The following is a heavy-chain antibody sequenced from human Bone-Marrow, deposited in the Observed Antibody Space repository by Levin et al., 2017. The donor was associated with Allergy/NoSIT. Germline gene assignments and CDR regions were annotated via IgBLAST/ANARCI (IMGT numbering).Heavy chain of an antibody. CDR1: GYSFSRNW. CDR3: ARQGRDSDAFDV. J-gene: IGHJ3*01. Sequence: GESLKISCEGSGYSFSRNWIAWVRQMPGKGLEWMGIIFPGDSETRYSPSFQGQITISADKSISIAYLQWSSLKASDTAIYYCARQGRDSDAFDVWGQGTMVTVSS. D-gene: IGHD1-26*01. V-gene: IGHV5-51*01. CDR2: IFPGDSET.